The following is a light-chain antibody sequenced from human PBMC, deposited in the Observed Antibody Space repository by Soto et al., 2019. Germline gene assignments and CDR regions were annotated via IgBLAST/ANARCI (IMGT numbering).Light chain of an antibody. CDR2: EVR. V-gene: IGLV2-23*02. J-gene: IGLJ3*02. CDR3: CSFAGSNSWV. Sequence: QSALTQPASVSGSPGQSITISCAGTMRDVGAYNLVSWYQQHPGRAPQLIIYEVRNRPSGISFRFSGSKSGNTASLTISGLQAEDEAAYYCCSFAGSNSWVFGGGTKLTVL. CDR1: MRDVGAYNL.